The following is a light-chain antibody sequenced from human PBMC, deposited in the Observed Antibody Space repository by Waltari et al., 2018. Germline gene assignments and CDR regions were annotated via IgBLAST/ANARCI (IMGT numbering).Light chain of an antibody. V-gene: IGKV1-27*01. CDR2: AAS. Sequence: DIQMPQSTSSLSVPVGDRVPSTCRASQAISNYLAWYQQKPGKVPKLLIYAASILQSGVPSRFSGTGSGTGFSLTISSLQPEDVATYYCQKYNSAPLTFGGGTKVEIK. CDR1: QAISNY. J-gene: IGKJ4*01. CDR3: QKYNSAPLT.